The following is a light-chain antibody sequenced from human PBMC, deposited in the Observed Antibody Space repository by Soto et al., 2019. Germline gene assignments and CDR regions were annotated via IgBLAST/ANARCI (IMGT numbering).Light chain of an antibody. CDR3: QQYNYWPPGT. CDR2: GAA. Sequence: EIVMTQSPATLSVSPGERATLSCRASHSVSRSLAWYQQKPGQAPRLLIYGAATRATGTPARFSGSGSGTEFTLTISNLQSEDFAVYFCQQYNYWPPGTFGQGTKVEIK. V-gene: IGKV3D-15*01. J-gene: IGKJ1*01. CDR1: HSVSRS.